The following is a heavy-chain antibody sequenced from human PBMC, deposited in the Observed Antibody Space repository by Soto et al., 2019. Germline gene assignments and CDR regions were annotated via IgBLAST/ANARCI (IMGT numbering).Heavy chain of an antibody. V-gene: IGHV4-31*03. Sequence: QVQLQESGPGLVKPSQTLSLTCTVSGGSISSGGYYWSWIRQHPGKGLEWSGYIYYSGSTYYNPSLKGRVTLSVDTSKSQCSLKLSSVTAADTAVYYCARVYGVVAATYIAYCGQGTLVTVSS. CDR3: ARVYGVVAATYIAY. J-gene: IGHJ4*02. CDR1: GGSISSGGYY. D-gene: IGHD2-15*01. CDR2: IYYSGST.